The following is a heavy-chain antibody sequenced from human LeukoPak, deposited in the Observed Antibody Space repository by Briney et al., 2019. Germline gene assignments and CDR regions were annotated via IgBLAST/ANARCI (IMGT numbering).Heavy chain of an antibody. J-gene: IGHJ4*02. V-gene: IGHV3-30*04. D-gene: IGHD2-2*01. CDR3: AKGLTAMPTAFDY. CDR2: ISYDGSNK. CDR1: GFTFSSYA. Sequence: GGSLRLSCAASGFTFSSYAMHWVRQAPGKGLEWVAVISYDGSNKYYADSVKGRFTISRDNSKNTLYLQMNSLRAEDTAVYYCAKGLTAMPTAFDYWGQGTLVTVSS.